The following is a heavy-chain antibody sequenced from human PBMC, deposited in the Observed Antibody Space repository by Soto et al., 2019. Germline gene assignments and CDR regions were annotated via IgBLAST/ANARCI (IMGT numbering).Heavy chain of an antibody. J-gene: IGHJ5*02. CDR2: IYYSVST. V-gene: IGHV4-31*03. CDR3: ARSLQYAKAYNWFDP. Sequence: PSETLSLTCTVSGGSISSGGYYCSWILHHPGKGLEWIGYIYYSVSTYYNPSLKSRVTISVDTSKNQFSLKLSSVTAADTAVYYCARSLQYAKAYNWFDPWGQGTMVTVSS. CDR1: GGSISSGGYY.